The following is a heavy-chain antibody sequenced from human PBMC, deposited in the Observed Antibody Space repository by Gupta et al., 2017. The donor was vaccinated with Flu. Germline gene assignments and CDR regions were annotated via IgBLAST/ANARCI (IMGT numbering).Heavy chain of an antibody. D-gene: IGHD1-26*01. CDR1: GFTFSSYG. CDR3: ARDGTRGATDY. CDR2: IWYDGSNK. V-gene: IGHV3-33*01. Sequence: QVQLVESGGGVVQPGSSLRLSCAASGFTFSSYGMHWVRQAPGKGLEWVAVIWYDGSNKYYADSVKGRFTISRDNSKNTLYLQMNSLRAEDTAVYYCARDGTRGATDYWGQGTLVTVSS. J-gene: IGHJ4*02.